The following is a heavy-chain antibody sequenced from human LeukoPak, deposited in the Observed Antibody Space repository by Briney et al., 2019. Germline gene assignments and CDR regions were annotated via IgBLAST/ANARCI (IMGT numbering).Heavy chain of an antibody. D-gene: IGHD2-2*01. Sequence: TGGSLRLSCAASGFTFSSYDMHWVRQASGKGLEWVAVIWYDGGNKYYADSVKGRFTISRDNSKNTLYLQMNSLRAEDTAVYYCAREKIVVVPAAMLGYYYYGMDVWGQGTTVTVSS. V-gene: IGHV3-33*01. J-gene: IGHJ6*02. CDR1: GFTFSSYD. CDR2: IWYDGGNK. CDR3: AREKIVVVPAAMLGYYYYGMDV.